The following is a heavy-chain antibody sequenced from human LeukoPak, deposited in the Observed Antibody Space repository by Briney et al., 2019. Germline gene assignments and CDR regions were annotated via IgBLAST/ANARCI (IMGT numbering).Heavy chain of an antibody. CDR3: AKGAGGFSYYNWFDP. CDR2: IYYSGTT. Sequence: HPSETLSLTCAVYAGSFSGYYWSWIRQPPGKGLEWIGSIYYSGTTHYSPSLESRVTISVDTSKNQFSLKLASVTAADTAIYYCAKGAGGFSYYNWFDPWGQGTLVTVSS. V-gene: IGHV4-34*01. J-gene: IGHJ5*02. CDR1: AGSFSGYY. D-gene: IGHD5-18*01.